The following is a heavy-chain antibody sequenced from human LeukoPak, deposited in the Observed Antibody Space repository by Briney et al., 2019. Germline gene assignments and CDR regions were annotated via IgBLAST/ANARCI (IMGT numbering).Heavy chain of an antibody. D-gene: IGHD1-1*01. CDR3: AKDAIAYNGVYDAFGV. CDR1: GFTFSDYA. Sequence: GGSLRLSCAASGFTFSDYAMNWVRQAPGRGLEWVAHAAGRGGATYYADSVKGRFTISRDNSKNTLFLQMSSLRAEDMAVYYCAKDAIAYNGVYDAFGVWGQGTMVTVSS. J-gene: IGHJ3*01. CDR2: AAGRGGAT. V-gene: IGHV3-23*01.